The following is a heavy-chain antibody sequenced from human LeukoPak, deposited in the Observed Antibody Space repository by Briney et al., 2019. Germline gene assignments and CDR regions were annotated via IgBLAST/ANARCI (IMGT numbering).Heavy chain of an antibody. CDR2: INAGNGNT. J-gene: IGHJ6*02. CDR3: ARCSTAMVTGGYYGMDV. V-gene: IGHV1-3*01. D-gene: IGHD5-18*01. CDR1: GYTFTSYA. Sequence: ASVKVSCKASGYTFTSYAMHWVRQAPGQRLEWMGWINAGNGNTKYSQKFQGRVTITRDTSASTAYMELSSLRSEDTAVYYCARCSTAMVTGGYYGMDVWGQGTTVTVSS.